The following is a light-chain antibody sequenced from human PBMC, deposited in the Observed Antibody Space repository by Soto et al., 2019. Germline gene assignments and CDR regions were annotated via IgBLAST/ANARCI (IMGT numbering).Light chain of an antibody. CDR2: EVS. CDR3: DSYTSSRAYV. J-gene: IGLJ1*01. Sequence: QSVLTQPASVSGSPGQSITISCTGTSSDVGGYNYVSWYQQQAGKAPKLIIHEVSNRPSGVSNRFSGSKSGNTASLTISVLQAEDEADYYCDSYTSSRAYVFGIGTKLTVL. V-gene: IGLV2-14*01. CDR1: SSDVGGYNY.